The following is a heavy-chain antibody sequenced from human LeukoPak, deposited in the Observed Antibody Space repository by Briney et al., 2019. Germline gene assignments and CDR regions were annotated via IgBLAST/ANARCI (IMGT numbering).Heavy chain of an antibody. Sequence: PSETLSLTCTVSGGSISSSSYYWGWIRPPPGKGLEWIGSIYYSGSTYYNPSLKSRVTISVDTSKNQFSLKLSSVTAADTAVYYCAKITMGSLDAFDIWGQGTMVTVSS. V-gene: IGHV4-39*01. CDR3: AKITMGSLDAFDI. CDR2: IYYSGST. D-gene: IGHD3-10*01. J-gene: IGHJ3*02. CDR1: GGSISSSSYY.